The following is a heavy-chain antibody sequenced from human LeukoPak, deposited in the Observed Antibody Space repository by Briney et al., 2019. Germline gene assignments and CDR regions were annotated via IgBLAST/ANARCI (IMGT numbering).Heavy chain of an antibody. V-gene: IGHV1-46*01. Sequence: AAVTVSFTTSGYTFTIYYIHWVRQAPGQGLEWMGIINPSGGSTAYAKKFQGRVTMTRDTSTNTVYMELSSLRSEDTAVYYCARPTTVGNAFHIWGQGTMVTVSS. D-gene: IGHD4-23*01. CDR2: INPSGGST. CDR1: GYTFTIYY. CDR3: ARPTTVGNAFHI. J-gene: IGHJ3*02.